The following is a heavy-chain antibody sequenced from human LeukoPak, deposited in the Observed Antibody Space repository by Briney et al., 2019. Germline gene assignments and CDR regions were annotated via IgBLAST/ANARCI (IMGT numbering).Heavy chain of an antibody. V-gene: IGHV4-38-2*02. CDR3: ARLVIP. CDR1: GFSISSDYY. CDR2: VSHSGIT. D-gene: IGHD3-10*01. Sequence: SETLSLTCTVSGFSISSDYYWGWIRQPPGKGLEWIGSVSHSGITYYNSSLNSRVTISVDTSKNQFSLKVNSVTAADTAVYYCARLVIPWGRGILVTVSS. J-gene: IGHJ5*02.